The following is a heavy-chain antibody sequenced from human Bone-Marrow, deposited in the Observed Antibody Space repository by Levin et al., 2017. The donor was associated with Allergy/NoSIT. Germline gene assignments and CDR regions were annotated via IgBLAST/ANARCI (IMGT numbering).Heavy chain of an antibody. CDR2: ISGSGGST. V-gene: IGHV3-23*01. D-gene: IGHD2-2*01. CDR3: AKRYCSSTSCYSRYYYYMDV. CDR1: GFTFSSYA. J-gene: IGHJ6*03. Sequence: GGSLRLSCAASGFTFSSYAMSWVRQAPGKGLEWVSAISGSGGSTYYADSVKGRFTISRDNSKNTLYLQMNSLRAEDTAVYYCAKRYCSSTSCYSRYYYYMDVWGKGTTVTVSS.